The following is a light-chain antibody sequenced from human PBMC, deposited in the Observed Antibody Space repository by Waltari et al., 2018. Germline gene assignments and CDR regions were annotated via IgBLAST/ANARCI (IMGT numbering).Light chain of an antibody. CDR3: QQFKNYPNT. CDR2: AAS. CDR1: QDIGTF. Sequence: DTQLTQSPSFLSASLGERVTITCRASQDIGTFLAWYQHKPGEAPNLLLFAASTLQSGVPSRFSGSGSGTEFTLTISSLQPEDFATYYCQQFKNYPNTFGQGTKLVIK. J-gene: IGKJ2*01. V-gene: IGKV1-9*01.